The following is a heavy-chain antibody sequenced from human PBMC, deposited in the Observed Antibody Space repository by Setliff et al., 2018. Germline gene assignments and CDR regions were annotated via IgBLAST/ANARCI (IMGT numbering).Heavy chain of an antibody. CDR3: AISTIFGVVSPTPDAFDI. Sequence: SVKVSCKASGGTFSIYTISWVRQAPGQGIEWMGRIIPIFGTANYAQKFQGRVTITADKSTSTAYMELSSLRSEDTAVYYCAISTIFGVVSPTPDAFDIWRQGTRFTVSS. CDR1: GGTFSIYT. V-gene: IGHV1-69*08. J-gene: IGHJ3*02. CDR2: IIPIFGTA. D-gene: IGHD3-3*01.